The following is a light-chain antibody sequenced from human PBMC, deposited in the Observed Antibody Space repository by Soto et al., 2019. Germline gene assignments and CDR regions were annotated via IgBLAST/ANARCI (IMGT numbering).Light chain of an antibody. Sequence: QSALTQPASVSGSPGQSITISCTGTSSDVGGYNYVSWYQHHPGKAPKLMIYDVSNRPSGVSNRFSGSKSGNTASLTISGLQPEDEADYYCSSYTTSNTRQIVLGTGTKLNVL. J-gene: IGLJ1*01. CDR1: SSDVGGYNY. V-gene: IGLV2-14*03. CDR2: DVS. CDR3: SSYTTSNTRQIV.